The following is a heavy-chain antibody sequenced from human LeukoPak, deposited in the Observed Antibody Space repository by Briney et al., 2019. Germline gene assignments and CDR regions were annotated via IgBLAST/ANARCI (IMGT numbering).Heavy chain of an antibody. J-gene: IGHJ3*02. CDR2: IYHSGST. CDR3: ARKPTTSDAFDM. CDR1: GGSISSSNW. D-gene: IGHD1-26*01. Sequence: SETLSLTCAVSGGSISSSNWWSWIRQPPGKGLEWIGEIYHSGSTNYNPSLKSRVTISVDKSKTQFSLKLISVTAADTAIYYCARKPTTSDAFDMWGQGTMVTVSS. V-gene: IGHV4-4*02.